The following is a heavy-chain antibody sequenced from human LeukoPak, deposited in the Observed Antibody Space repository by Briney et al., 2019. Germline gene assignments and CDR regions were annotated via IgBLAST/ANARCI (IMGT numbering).Heavy chain of an antibody. CDR2: INHSGST. Sequence: SETLSLTCAVYGGAFSGYYWSWIRQPPGKGLEWIGEINHSGSTNYNPSLKSRVTISVDTSKNQFSLKLSSVTAADTAVYYCARGCYDSFAVGMDVWGQGTTVTVSS. J-gene: IGHJ6*02. V-gene: IGHV4-34*01. D-gene: IGHD3-3*01. CDR1: GGAFSGYY. CDR3: ARGCYDSFAVGMDV.